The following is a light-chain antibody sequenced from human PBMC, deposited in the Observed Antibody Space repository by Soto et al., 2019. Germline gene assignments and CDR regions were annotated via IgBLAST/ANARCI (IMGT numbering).Light chain of an antibody. J-gene: IGKJ3*01. CDR1: QSVSSSY. CDR2: SAS. V-gene: IGKV3-20*01. Sequence: EIVLTQSPGTLSLSPGERATLSCRASQSVSSSYLAWYQQKPGQAPRLLIYSASSRSNGIPDRFSGSGSGTDFTLTISRLEPEDFAVYYCQQYGSSPRFTFGPGTKVDIK. CDR3: QQYGSSPRFT.